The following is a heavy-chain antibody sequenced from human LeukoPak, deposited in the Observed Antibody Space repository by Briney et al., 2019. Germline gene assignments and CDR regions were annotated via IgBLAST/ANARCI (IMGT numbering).Heavy chain of an antibody. V-gene: IGHV4-30-2*01. D-gene: IGHD2-2*01. CDR3: AREARYCSSTSCYCWFDP. CDR1: GGSISSGGYY. J-gene: IGHJ5*02. CDR2: IYHSGST. Sequence: SETLSLTCTVSGGSISSGGYYWSWIRQPPGKGLEWIGYIYHSGSTYYNPSLKSRVTISVDRSKNQFSLKLSSVTAADTAVYYCAREARYCSSTSCYCWFDPWGQGTLVTVSS.